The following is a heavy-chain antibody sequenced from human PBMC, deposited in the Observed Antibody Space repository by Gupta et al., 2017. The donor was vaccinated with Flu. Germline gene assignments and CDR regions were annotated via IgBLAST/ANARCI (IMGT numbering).Heavy chain of an antibody. V-gene: IGHV3-21*01. J-gene: IGHJ3*02. Sequence: FSSYSMNWVRQAPGKGLEWVSSISSSSSYIYYADSVKGRFTISRDNAKNSLYLQMNRLRAEDTAVYYCARPSLGGKGAFDIWGQGTMVTVSS. D-gene: IGHD3-10*01. CDR1: FSSYS. CDR3: ARPSLGGKGAFDI. CDR2: ISSSSSYI.